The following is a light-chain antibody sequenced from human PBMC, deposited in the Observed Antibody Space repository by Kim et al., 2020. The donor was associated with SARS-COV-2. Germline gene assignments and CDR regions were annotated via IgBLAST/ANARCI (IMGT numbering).Light chain of an antibody. J-gene: IGLJ2*01. CDR3: QAWDSSTVV. CDR1: KLGDKY. V-gene: IGLV3-1*01. Sequence: SLPPGQTASITCSGDKLGDKYACWYQQRPGHAPVLVIYQDSKRPSGIPERFSGSNSGNTATLTISGTQAMDEADYYCQAWDSSTVVFGGGTKLTVL. CDR2: QDS.